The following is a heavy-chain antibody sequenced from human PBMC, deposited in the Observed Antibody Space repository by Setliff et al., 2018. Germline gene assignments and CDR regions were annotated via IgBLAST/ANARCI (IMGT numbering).Heavy chain of an antibody. CDR3: TREHTPWVGASHHDC. D-gene: IGHD1-26*01. Sequence: GGSLRLSCGASGSTFSTYDMSWVRQAPGKGLEWVSAISASGDTTYYADSVRGRFTISRDNVKKMLYLQMDSLRTEDTAVYYCTREHTPWVGASHHDCWGQGTQVTVSS. CDR2: ISASGDTT. CDR1: GSTFSTYD. J-gene: IGHJ4*02. V-gene: IGHV3-23*01.